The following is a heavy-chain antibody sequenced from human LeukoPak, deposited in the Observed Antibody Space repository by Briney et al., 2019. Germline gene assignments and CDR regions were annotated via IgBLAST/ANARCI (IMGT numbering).Heavy chain of an antibody. J-gene: IGHJ4*02. CDR3: ARDDYYGSGSPDY. CDR1: GFTFSSYA. D-gene: IGHD3-10*01. V-gene: IGHV3-30-3*01. CDR2: ISYDGSNK. Sequence: GGSLRLSCAASGFTFSSYAMHWVRQAPGKGLEWVAVISYDGSNKYYADSVKGRFTISRDNSKNTLYLQMNSLRAEDTAVYYCARDDYYGSGSPDYWGQGTLVTVSS.